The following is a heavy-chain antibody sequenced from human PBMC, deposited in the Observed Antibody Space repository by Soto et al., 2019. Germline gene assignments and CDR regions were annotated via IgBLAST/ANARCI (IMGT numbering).Heavy chain of an antibody. CDR3: ARGLFGELLTYYFDY. D-gene: IGHD3-10*01. CDR2: IYYSGST. V-gene: IGHV4-59*01. Sequence: PSETLSLTCTVSGGSIISYSGSWIRQPPGKGLEWIGYIYYSGSTNYNPSLKSRVTISVDTSKNQFSLKLSSVTAADTAVYYCARGLFGELLTYYFDYWGQGTLVTVSS. CDR1: GGSIISYS. J-gene: IGHJ4*02.